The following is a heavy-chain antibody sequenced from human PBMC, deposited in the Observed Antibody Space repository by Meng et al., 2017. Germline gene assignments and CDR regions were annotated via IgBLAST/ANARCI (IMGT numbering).Heavy chain of an antibody. CDR1: GGSFMVYY. V-gene: IGHV4-34*01. Sequence: QVQLRQWGHVLFMPSKTLSLPSAVFGGSFMVYYWSWIRQPPGKGLEWIGSIYYSGSTYYNPSLKSRVTISVDTSKNQFSLKLSSVTAADTAVYYCARGRVVNWFDPWGQGTLVTVSS. CDR2: IYYSGST. J-gene: IGHJ5*02. CDR3: ARGRVVNWFDP. D-gene: IGHD2-15*01.